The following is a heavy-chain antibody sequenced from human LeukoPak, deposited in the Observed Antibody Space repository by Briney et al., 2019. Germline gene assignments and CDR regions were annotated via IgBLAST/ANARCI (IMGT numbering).Heavy chain of an antibody. D-gene: IGHD3-10*01. CDR3: AKRGVEMSAVRPDNWLDP. V-gene: IGHV4-28*01. Sequence: SETLSLTCAVSGYSISSSNWWGWIRRPPGKGLEWIGYIYYSGSTYYNPSLKSRVTMSVDTSKNQFSLKLSSVTAVDTAVYYCAKRGVEMSAVRPDNWLDPWGQGTLVTVSS. CDR2: IYYSGST. J-gene: IGHJ5*02. CDR1: GYSISSSNW.